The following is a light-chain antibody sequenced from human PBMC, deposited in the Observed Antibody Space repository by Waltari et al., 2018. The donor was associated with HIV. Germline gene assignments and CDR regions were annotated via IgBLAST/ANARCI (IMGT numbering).Light chain of an antibody. Sequence: SYELTQPPSVSVSPGQTASITCSGDKLGDKYACWYQQKPGQSHVVVSYQDSKRPSGIPERFSGSNSGNTATLTISGTQAMDEADYYCQAWDSSTVVFGGGTKLTVL. CDR2: QDS. CDR3: QAWDSSTVV. V-gene: IGLV3-1*01. J-gene: IGLJ2*01. CDR1: KLGDKY.